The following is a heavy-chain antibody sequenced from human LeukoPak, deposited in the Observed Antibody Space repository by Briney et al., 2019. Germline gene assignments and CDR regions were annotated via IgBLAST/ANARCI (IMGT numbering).Heavy chain of an antibody. V-gene: IGHV4-59*01. CDR3: ARDQCGGDCYYFDY. D-gene: IGHD2-21*02. J-gene: IGHJ4*02. CDR1: GGSISPFY. Sequence: TSETLSLTCTVSGGSISPFYWSWIRQPPGKGLEWIAYIYYSGDTRYNPSLKSRVTISVDTSKNQFSLRLSSVTAADTAVYYCARDQCGGDCYYFDYWGQGTLVTVSS. CDR2: IYYSGDT.